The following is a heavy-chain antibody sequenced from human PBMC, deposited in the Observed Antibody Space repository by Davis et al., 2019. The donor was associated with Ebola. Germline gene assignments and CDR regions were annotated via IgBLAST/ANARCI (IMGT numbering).Heavy chain of an antibody. CDR1: GFTFSSYA. Sequence: GGSLRLSCAASGFTFSSYAMSWVRQAPGKGLEWVSAISGSGGSTYYADSVKGRFTISRDNSKNTLYLQMNSLRAEDTAVYYCAKADIVLAYYYYYGMDVWGQGTTVTVSS. CDR3: AKADIVLAYYYYYGMDV. D-gene: IGHD2-8*01. J-gene: IGHJ6*02. CDR2: ISGSGGST. V-gene: IGHV3-23*01.